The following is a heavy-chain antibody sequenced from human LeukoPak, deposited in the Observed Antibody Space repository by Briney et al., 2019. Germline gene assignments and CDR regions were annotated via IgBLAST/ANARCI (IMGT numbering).Heavy chain of an antibody. CDR2: INPNSGGT. D-gene: IGHD1-26*01. Sequence: LEASAKVSCKASGYTFTGYDMHWVRQAPGQGLEWMGWINPNSGGTNYAQKFQGWVTMTRDTSISTAYMELSRLRSDDTAVYYCARVGATTDFDYWGQGTLVTVSS. V-gene: IGHV1-2*04. J-gene: IGHJ4*02. CDR1: GYTFTGYD. CDR3: ARVGATTDFDY.